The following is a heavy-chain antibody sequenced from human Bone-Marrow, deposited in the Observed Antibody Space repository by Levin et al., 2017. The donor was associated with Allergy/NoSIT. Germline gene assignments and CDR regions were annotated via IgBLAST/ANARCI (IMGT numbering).Heavy chain of an antibody. Sequence: ASVKVSCKASGGTFSSYAISWVRQAPGQGLEWMGGIIPIFGTANYAQKFQGRVTITADESTSTAYMELSSLRSEDTAVYYCARALMEAVAAYYYYYGMDVWGQGTTVTVSS. CDR1: GGTFSSYA. D-gene: IGHD6-19*01. CDR3: ARALMEAVAAYYYYYGMDV. CDR2: IIPIFGTA. V-gene: IGHV1-69*13. J-gene: IGHJ6*02.